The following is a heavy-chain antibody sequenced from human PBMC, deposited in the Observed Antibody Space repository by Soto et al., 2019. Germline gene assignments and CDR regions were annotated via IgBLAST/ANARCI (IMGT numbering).Heavy chain of an antibody. CDR1: GGSISSSSYY. D-gene: IGHD2-15*01. V-gene: IGHV4-39*01. CDR2: IYYSGST. J-gene: IGHJ5*02. CDR3: ASGSGLYNWFDP. Sequence: PSETLSLTCTVSGGSISSSSYYWGWTRQPPGKGLEWIGSIYYSGSTYYNPSLKSRVTISVDTSKNQFSLKLSSVTAADTAVYYCASGSGLYNWFDPWGQGTLVTVSS.